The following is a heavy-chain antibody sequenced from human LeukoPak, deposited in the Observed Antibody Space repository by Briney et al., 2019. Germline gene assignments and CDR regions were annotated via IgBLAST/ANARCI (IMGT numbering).Heavy chain of an antibody. CDR1: GYTFTSYG. J-gene: IGHJ3*02. CDR2: ISTYNGHT. V-gene: IGHV1-18*01. CDR3: ARDYFGSGPYYAFEI. D-gene: IGHD3-10*01. Sequence: ASVKVSCKASGYTFTSYGISWLRQAPGQGLEWMGWISTYNGHTNYAQKLQGRVTMTTDTSTSTAYMELRSLRSDDTAMYYCARDYFGSGPYYAFEIWGQGTMVTVSS.